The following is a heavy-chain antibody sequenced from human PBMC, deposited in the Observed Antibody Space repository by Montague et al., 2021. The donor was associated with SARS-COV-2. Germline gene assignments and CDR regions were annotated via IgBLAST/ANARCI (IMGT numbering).Heavy chain of an antibody. CDR1: GGEGRGEE. D-gene: IGHD5-12*01. J-gene: IGHJ4*02. CDR2: KKHSGST. V-gene: IGHV4-34*01. CDR3: ARHERQWLRLYPYYFDY. Sequence: SETLSLTCAVYGGEGRGEEGRGRGEERMKGIKKIRKKKHSGSTNYNPSLKSRVTISVDTSKNQFSLKLSSVTAADTAVYYCARHERQWLRLYPYYFDYWGQGTLVTVSS.